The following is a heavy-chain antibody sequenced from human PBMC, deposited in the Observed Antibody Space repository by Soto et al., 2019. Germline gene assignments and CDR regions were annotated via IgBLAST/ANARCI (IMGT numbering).Heavy chain of an antibody. V-gene: IGHV1-8*01. CDR1: GYNFTNYD. Sequence: QVQLVQSGAEVKKPGASVRVSCEASGYNFTNYDINWVRQASGQGLEWMGWMSPSSGYTGFARSFQCRVTMTRDSSINTAYVELSSLTSDDTAVYYCARGPPESPTRDYWGQGTLVIVSS. J-gene: IGHJ4*02. CDR2: MSPSSGYT. CDR3: ARGPPESPTRDY.